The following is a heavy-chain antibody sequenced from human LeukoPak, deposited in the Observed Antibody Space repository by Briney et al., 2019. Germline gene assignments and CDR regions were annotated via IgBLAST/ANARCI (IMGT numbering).Heavy chain of an antibody. CDR1: GFILRNAW. J-gene: IGHJ3*02. Sequence: GGSLRLSCGASGFILRNAWMTWVRQAPGKGLEWVANIKQDGSEKYYVDSVKGRFTISRDNAKNSLYLQMNSLRAEDTAVYYCAQFSDAFDIWGQGTMVTVSS. V-gene: IGHV3-7*01. CDR3: AQFSDAFDI. CDR2: IKQDGSEK. D-gene: IGHD3-3*01.